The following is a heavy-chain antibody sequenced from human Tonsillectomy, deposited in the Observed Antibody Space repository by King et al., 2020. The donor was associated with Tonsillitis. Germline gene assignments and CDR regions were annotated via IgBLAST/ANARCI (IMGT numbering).Heavy chain of an antibody. CDR3: TTDPGITVFGVVRDY. CDR2: IETNTDGGTT. Sequence: VQLVESGGGLIKPGGSLRLSCAASGFTFNNARMSWVRQAPGKGLEWVGRIETNTDGGTTDYAAPVKGRFTISRDDSKNTLYLQMNSLKIEYTAVYYCTTDPGITVFGVVRDYWGQGTLVTVSS. CDR1: GFTFNNAR. V-gene: IGHV3-15*04. J-gene: IGHJ4*02. D-gene: IGHD3-3*01.